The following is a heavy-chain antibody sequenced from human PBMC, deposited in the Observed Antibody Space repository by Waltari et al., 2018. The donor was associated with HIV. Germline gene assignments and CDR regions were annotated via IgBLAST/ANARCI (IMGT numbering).Heavy chain of an antibody. D-gene: IGHD3-16*01. J-gene: IGHJ6*02. V-gene: IGHV3-7*01. CDR1: GDSLHNSW. Sequence: EVQLVQSGGGLVQPGGSLRLSCVASGDSLHNSWMNWVRQPPGKRRDEVRNIRQDGSQRYYVDSVEGRVTISRDNAERSLYLQMNSRRVEDTAVYYCVRDRAPLIGGFGWDGMDVWGQGTTVTVSS. CDR2: IRQDGSQR. CDR3: VRDRAPLIGGFGWDGMDV.